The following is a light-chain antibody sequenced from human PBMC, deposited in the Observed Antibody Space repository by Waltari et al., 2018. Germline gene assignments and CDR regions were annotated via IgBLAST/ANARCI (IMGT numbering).Light chain of an antibody. Sequence: QLVLTQSPSASASLGASVKLTCTLRSGHSSYALAWHQQQPEKGPRYLMKVNSDGSHTKGDGIPDRFSGSSSGAERYLTISSLQSEDEADYYCQTWGTGIGVFGGGTQLTVL. CDR2: VNSDGSH. V-gene: IGLV4-69*02. CDR1: SGHSSYA. CDR3: QTWGTGIGV. J-gene: IGLJ7*01.